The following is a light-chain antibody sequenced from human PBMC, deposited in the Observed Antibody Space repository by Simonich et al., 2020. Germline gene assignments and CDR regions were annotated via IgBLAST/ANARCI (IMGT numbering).Light chain of an antibody. CDR2: EVS. CDR1: SSDVGGYNY. Sequence: QSALTQPPSASGSPGQSVTISCTGTSSDVGGYNYVSWYQQHPGKAPKLMIYEVSKGPSGVPDRFSGSKSGNTASLTVSGLQAEDEADYYCSSYAGSNRGVFGGGTKLTVL. J-gene: IGLJ2*01. V-gene: IGLV2-8*01. CDR3: SSYAGSNRGV.